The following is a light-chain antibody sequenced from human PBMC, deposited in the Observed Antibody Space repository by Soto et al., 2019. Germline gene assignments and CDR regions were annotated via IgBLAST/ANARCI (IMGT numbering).Light chain of an antibody. J-gene: IGLJ1*01. CDR3: SSFAGSYTHV. CDR2: DVS. CDR1: NSDVGGYNY. V-gene: IGLV2-11*01. Sequence: QSALTQPRSVSGSPGQAVTFSCTGTNSDVGGYNYVSWYQQHPDKAPKLIIYDVSKRPSGVPDRFSGSKSGNTASLTISGLQDEDEADYFCSSFAGSYTHVFGTGTKLTVL.